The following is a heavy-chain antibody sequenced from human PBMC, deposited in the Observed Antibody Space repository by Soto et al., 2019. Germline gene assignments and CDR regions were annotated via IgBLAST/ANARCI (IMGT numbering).Heavy chain of an antibody. J-gene: IGHJ5*02. CDR1: GGSISSYY. V-gene: IGHV4-59*01. CDR3: ARVYSSGWYEGWFDP. D-gene: IGHD6-19*01. Sequence: TVSGGSISSYYWSWIRQPPGKGLEWIGYIYYSGSTNYNPSLKSRVTISVDTSKNQFSLKLSSVTAADTAVYYCARVYSSGWYEGWFDPWGQGTLVTVSS. CDR2: IYYSGST.